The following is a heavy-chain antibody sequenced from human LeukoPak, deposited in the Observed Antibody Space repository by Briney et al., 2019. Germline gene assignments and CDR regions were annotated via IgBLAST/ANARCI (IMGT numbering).Heavy chain of an antibody. V-gene: IGHV4-39*07. D-gene: IGHD6-25*01. J-gene: IGHJ4*02. Sequence: SETLSLTCTVSGGSISSSSYYWGWIRKPPGKGLEWIGSIYYSGSTYYNPSLKSRVTISVDTSKNQFSLKLTSVTAADTAVYYCARRGRNSSGWQDYLWGQGTLVTASS. CDR2: IYYSGST. CDR1: GGSISSSSYY. CDR3: ARRGRNSSGWQDYL.